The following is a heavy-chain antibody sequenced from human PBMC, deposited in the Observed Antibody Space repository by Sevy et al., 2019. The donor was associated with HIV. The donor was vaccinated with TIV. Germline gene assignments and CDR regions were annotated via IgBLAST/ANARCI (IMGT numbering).Heavy chain of an antibody. D-gene: IGHD3-16*01. CDR1: GYTFTNYD. J-gene: IGHJ5*02. V-gene: IGHV1-8*01. Sequence: ASVKVSCKASGYTFTNYDINWVRQATGQGLEWMGWMNPNSGNTGYAQKFQGRVTMIRYTSMSTAYMELSSLTSDDTAVYYCARDLAGSKQGGWFDPWGQGTLVTVSS. CDR2: MNPNSGNT. CDR3: ARDLAGSKQGGWFDP.